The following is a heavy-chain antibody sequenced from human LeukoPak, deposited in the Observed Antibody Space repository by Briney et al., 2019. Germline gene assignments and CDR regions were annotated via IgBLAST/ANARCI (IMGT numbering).Heavy chain of an antibody. CDR1: GFAFSIYA. D-gene: IGHD1-26*01. V-gene: IGHV3-23*01. CDR3: AKDLKVGSIYPGTFDI. J-gene: IGHJ3*02. Sequence: GGSLRLSCAASGFAFSIYAMSWVRQAPGKGLVWVSAISSYGHSHSTYYADSVKGRFTISRDNSKNTMYLQLNSLIAEDTAVYYCAKDLKVGSIYPGTFDIWGQGTMVTVSS. CDR2: ISSYGHSHST.